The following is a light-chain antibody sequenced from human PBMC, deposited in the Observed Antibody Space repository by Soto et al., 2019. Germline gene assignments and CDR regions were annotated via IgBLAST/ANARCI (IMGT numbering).Light chain of an antibody. V-gene: IGLV2-14*01. CDR3: SSHTSGRTRV. CDR1: SSDVGGYDY. Sequence: QSVLTQPASVSGSPGQSIAISCTGTSSDVGGYDYVSWYQQHPDKAPKLMIYEVTKRPSWVSNRFSGSKSGNTASLTISGLQPEDEADYYCSSHTSGRTRVFGSGTKVTVL. CDR2: EVT. J-gene: IGLJ1*01.